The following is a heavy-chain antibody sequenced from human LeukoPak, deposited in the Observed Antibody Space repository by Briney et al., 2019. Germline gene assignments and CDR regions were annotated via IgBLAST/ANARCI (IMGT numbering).Heavy chain of an antibody. Sequence: GGSLRLSCAASGFTSSSYAMSWVRQAPGKGLEWVSAISGSGGSTYYADSVKGRFTISRDNSKNTLYLQMNSLRAEDTAVYYCAKESGSYRLYNWFDPWGQGTLVTVSS. CDR2: ISGSGGST. D-gene: IGHD1-26*01. CDR3: AKESGSYRLYNWFDP. V-gene: IGHV3-23*01. J-gene: IGHJ5*02. CDR1: GFTSSSYA.